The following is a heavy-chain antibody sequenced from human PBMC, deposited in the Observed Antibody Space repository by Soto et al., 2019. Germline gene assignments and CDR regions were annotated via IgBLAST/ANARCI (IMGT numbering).Heavy chain of an antibody. CDR1: GASVSSHY. CDR2: IYNSGST. J-gene: IGHJ4*02. D-gene: IGHD3-16*02. CDR3: GRTVIGGFEY. Sequence: SETLSLTCTVSGASVSSHYWSWIRQPPGKGLEWIAYIYNSGSTNYNPSLKSRVTMSVDTSKNQFSLKLSSVTAADTAVYYCGRTVIGGFEYWGQGTLVTVSS. V-gene: IGHV4-59*02.